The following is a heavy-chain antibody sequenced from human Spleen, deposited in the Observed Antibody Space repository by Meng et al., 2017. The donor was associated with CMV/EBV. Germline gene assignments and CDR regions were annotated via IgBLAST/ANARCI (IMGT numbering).Heavy chain of an antibody. V-gene: IGHV3-9*01. CDR3: TRRGYCSSTSCYTGVDAFDI. J-gene: IGHJ3*02. CDR2: ISWNSASI. D-gene: IGHD2-2*02. CDR1: GFTFDDYA. Sequence: GGSLRLSCAASGFTFDDYAMHWVRQAPGKGLEWVSGISWNSASIGYADSVKGRFTISRDNAKNSLYLQMNSLKTEDTAVYYCTRRGYCSSTSCYTGVDAFDIWGQGTMVTVSS.